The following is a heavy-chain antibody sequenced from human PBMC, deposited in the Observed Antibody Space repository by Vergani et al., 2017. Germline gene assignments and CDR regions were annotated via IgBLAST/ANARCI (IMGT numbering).Heavy chain of an antibody. CDR3: AGTMRVEECDFDY. CDR2: IYYSGST. J-gene: IGHJ4*02. D-gene: IGHD3-22*01. CDR1: GGSISSYY. Sequence: QVQLQESGPGLVKPSETLSLTCTVSGGSISSYYWSWIRQPPGKGLEWIGYIYYSGSTNSNPSLKSRVTISVDTSKNQFSLKLSSVTAADTAVYYCAGTMRVEECDFDYWGQGTLVTVSS. V-gene: IGHV4-59*08.